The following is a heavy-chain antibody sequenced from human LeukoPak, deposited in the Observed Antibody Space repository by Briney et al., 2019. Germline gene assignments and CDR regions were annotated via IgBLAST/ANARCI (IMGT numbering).Heavy chain of an antibody. Sequence: GESLKISCKGSGYSFTNYWIGWVRQMPGKGLEWMGIIYPGDSDTRYYPSFQGQVTISADKSISTAYLQWRSLKASDTAIYYCARPARGYYGSGSYVDYWGQGTLVTVSS. D-gene: IGHD3-10*01. V-gene: IGHV5-51*01. CDR1: GYSFTNYW. J-gene: IGHJ4*02. CDR3: ARPARGYYGSGSYVDY. CDR2: IYPGDSDT.